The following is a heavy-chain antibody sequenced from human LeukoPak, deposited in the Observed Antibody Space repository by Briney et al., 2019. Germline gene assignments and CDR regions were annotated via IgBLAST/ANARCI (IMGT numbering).Heavy chain of an antibody. CDR3: ARDTSYYDSSGYSSDAFDI. CDR2: INHSGST. V-gene: IGHV4-34*01. J-gene: IGHJ3*02. CDR1: GGSFSGYY. Sequence: SETLSLTCAVYGGSFSGYYWSWIRQPPGKGLEWIGEINHSGSTNYNPSLKSRVTISVDTSKNQFSLKLRSVTAADTAVYYCARDTSYYDSSGYSSDAFDIWGQGTMVTVSS. D-gene: IGHD3-22*01.